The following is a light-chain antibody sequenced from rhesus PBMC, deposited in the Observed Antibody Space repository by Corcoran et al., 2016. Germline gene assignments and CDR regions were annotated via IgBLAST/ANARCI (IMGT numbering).Light chain of an antibody. V-gene: IGKV1S15*01. CDR1: QGISNN. J-gene: IGKJ3*01. CDR2: YAS. Sequence: DIQMTQSPSSLSASVGDTVTITCRASQGISNNLAWYQQKPGKVPKLLIYYASTLQSGVPSRFRGSVSGTDCTLTISSLQPEDFAPYYCQHGYGTPFTFGPGTKLDIK. CDR3: QHGYGTPFT.